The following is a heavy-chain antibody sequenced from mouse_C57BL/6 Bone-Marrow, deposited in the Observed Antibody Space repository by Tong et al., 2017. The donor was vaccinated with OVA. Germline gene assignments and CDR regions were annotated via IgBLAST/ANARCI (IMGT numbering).Heavy chain of an antibody. J-gene: IGHJ3*01. V-gene: IGHV1-62-2*01. CDR2: FYPGSGSI. D-gene: IGHD3-2*02. CDR1: GYTFTEYT. CDR3: ARHEEGRLDSSGLFAY. Sequence: VQLQESGAELVKPGASVKLSCKASGYTFTEYTIHWVKQRSGKGLEWIGWFYPGSGSIKYNEKFKDNATLTADKSSSTVYMELSRLTSEDSAVYFCARHEEGRLDSSGLFAYWGQGTLVTVSA.